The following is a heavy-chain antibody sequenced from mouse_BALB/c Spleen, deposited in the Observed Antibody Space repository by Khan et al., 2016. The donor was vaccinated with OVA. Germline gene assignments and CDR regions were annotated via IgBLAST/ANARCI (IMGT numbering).Heavy chain of an antibody. CDR1: GYSITSDYA. Sequence: QLEESGPGLVKPSQSLSLTCTVTGYSITSDYAWNWIRQFPGNKLEWMGYITYSGSTSYNPSLKSRISITRDTSKNQFFLQLNSVTTEDTATYFCARGRGNWGQGTTLTVSS. CDR2: ITYSGST. V-gene: IGHV3-2*02. CDR3: ARGRGN. J-gene: IGHJ2*01.